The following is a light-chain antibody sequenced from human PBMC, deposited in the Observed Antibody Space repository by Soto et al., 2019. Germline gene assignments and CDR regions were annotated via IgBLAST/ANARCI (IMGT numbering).Light chain of an antibody. CDR1: SGHTNYA. J-gene: IGLJ2*01. CDR3: QTWDTGTYVT. CDR2: LNSDGSH. V-gene: IGLV4-69*01. Sequence: QSVLTQSPSASASLGASVKLTCTLSSGHTNYAIAWHQQLPEKGPRYLMKLNSDGSHTKGDGVPDRFSGSGSGAERYLTISSLQSEDEADYYCQTWDTGTYVTFGGGTKVTVL.